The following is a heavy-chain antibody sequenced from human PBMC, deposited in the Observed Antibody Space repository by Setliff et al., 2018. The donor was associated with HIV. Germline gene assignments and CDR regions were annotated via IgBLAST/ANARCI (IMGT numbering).Heavy chain of an antibody. D-gene: IGHD6-19*01. V-gene: IGHV1-8*02. CDR1: GYTFITYD. Sequence: GASVKVSCKTSGYTFITYDINWVRQAAGQGLEWMGWMNPNSGNTNFAQKFQGRVTMTRDTSIGTAYMELRSLRSEDTAVYYCARVGRSVTGPWGQGTLVTVSS. J-gene: IGHJ5*02. CDR3: ARVGRSVTGP. CDR2: MNPNSGNT.